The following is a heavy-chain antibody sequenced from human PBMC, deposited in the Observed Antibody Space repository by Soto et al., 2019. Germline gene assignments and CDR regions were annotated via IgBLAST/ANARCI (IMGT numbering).Heavy chain of an antibody. D-gene: IGHD3-10*01. CDR3: ARGLVEKLLWFGELLYGNWFDP. Sequence: GGSLILSCAASGFTVSSNYMSWVRQAPGKGLEWVSVIYSGGSTYYADSVKGRFTISRDNSKNTLYLQMNSLRAEDTAVYYCARGLVEKLLWFGELLYGNWFDPWGQGTLVTVSS. V-gene: IGHV3-66*01. CDR2: IYSGGST. CDR1: GFTVSSNY. J-gene: IGHJ5*02.